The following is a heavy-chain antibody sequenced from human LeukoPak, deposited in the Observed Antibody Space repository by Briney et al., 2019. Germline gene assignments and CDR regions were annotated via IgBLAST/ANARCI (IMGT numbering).Heavy chain of an antibody. D-gene: IGHD3-9*01. CDR3: ANSLGPYYDILTGYYSQYFQH. Sequence: RPGGSLRLSCAASGFTFSSYAMSWVRQAPGKGLEWVSAISGSGGSTYYADSVKGRFTISRDNSKNTLYLQMNSLRAEDTAVYYCANSLGPYYDILTGYYSQYFQHWGQGTLVTVSS. CDR1: GFTFSSYA. J-gene: IGHJ1*01. CDR2: ISGSGGST. V-gene: IGHV3-23*01.